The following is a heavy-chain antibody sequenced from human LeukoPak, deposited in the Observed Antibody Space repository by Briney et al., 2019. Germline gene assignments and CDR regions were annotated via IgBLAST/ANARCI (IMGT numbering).Heavy chain of an antibody. CDR2: IKQDGSEK. D-gene: IGHD5-12*01. CDR1: RFTFSSYW. Sequence: GGSLRLSCAASRFTFSSYWMSWVRQAPGKGLEWVANIKQDGSEKYYVDSVKGRFTISRDNAKNSLYLQLNSLRAEDTAVYYCARARGGYDFDYWGQGTLVTVSS. V-gene: IGHV3-7*03. J-gene: IGHJ4*02. CDR3: ARARGGYDFDY.